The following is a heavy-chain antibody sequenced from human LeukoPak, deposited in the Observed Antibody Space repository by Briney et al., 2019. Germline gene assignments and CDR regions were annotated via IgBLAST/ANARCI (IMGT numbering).Heavy chain of an antibody. J-gene: IGHJ4*02. CDR1: GFTFSSYG. V-gene: IGHV3-30*03. D-gene: IGHD3-22*01. CDR3: AIPAYYYDSSGLLH. CDR2: ISYDGSNK. Sequence: PGGSLRLSCAASGFTFSSYGMHWVRQAPGKGLGWVAVISYDGSNKYYADSVKGRFTISRDNSKNTLYLQMNSLRAEDTAVYYCAIPAYYYDSSGLLHWGQGTLVTVSS.